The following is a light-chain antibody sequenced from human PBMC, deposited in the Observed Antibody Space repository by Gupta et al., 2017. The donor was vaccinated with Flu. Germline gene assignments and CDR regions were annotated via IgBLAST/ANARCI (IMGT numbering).Light chain of an antibody. CDR1: QSIKYY. Sequence: IVLTQSPATVSLSPGERATLSCRASQSIKYYLAWYQQKPGQAPRLLMYDVSNRATGIPARFSGSGSGTDFTLTISSREPEDFAVYYCQRRDKWYPITFGQGTRLEIK. J-gene: IGKJ5*01. CDR2: DVS. V-gene: IGKV3-11*01. CDR3: QRRDKWYPIT.